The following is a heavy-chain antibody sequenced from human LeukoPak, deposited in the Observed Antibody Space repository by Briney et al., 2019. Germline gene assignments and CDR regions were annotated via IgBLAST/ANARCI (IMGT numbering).Heavy chain of an antibody. CDR1: GFSLSSYA. CDR3: AKGIRGYYYAMDV. Sequence: PGGSLRLSCAASGFSLSSYAMSWVRQAPGKGLEWVSAITGSADRTYYADSVKGRFTISRDKPKNTLYLQMNSLRAEDTAEYYCAKGIRGYYYAMDVWGQGTTVTVSS. CDR2: ITGSADRT. J-gene: IGHJ6*02. V-gene: IGHV3-23*01.